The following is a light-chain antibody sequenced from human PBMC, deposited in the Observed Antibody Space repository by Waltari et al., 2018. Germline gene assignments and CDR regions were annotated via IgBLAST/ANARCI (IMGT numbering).Light chain of an antibody. CDR3: QQYDNLPLN. V-gene: IGKV1-33*01. Sequence: DIQMTQSPSSLSASVVDRVTITCQASQDISNYLNWYQQKPGKAPKLMIYDASNLETGVPSRFSGSGSGTDFTFTISRLQPEDIATYYCQQYDNLPLNFGQGTRLEIK. CDR2: DAS. J-gene: IGKJ5*01. CDR1: QDISNY.